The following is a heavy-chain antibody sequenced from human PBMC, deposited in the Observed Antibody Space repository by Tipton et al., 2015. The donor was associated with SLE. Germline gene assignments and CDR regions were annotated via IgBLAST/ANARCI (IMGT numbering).Heavy chain of an antibody. V-gene: IGHV3-9*01. D-gene: IGHD3-3*01. CDR3: AREASNDSRGYMDV. CDR2: ISWNSGSI. J-gene: IGHJ6*03. Sequence: SLRLSCAASGFTFDDYAMHWVRQAPGKGLEWVSGISWNSGSIGYADSVEGRFTISRDNAKNSLYLQMNGLRAEDTAVYYCAREASNDSRGYMDVWGKGTTVTVSS. CDR1: GFTFDDYA.